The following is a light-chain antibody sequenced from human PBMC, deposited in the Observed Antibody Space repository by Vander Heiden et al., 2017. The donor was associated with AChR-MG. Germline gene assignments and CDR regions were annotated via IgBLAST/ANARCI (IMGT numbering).Light chain of an antibody. CDR1: SSNIGAGYD. CDR2: GNR. V-gene: IGLV1-40*01. CDR3: QSYDSSLSGSRV. Sequence: SVLTQPPSVSGAPGQRFTLDCTGRSSNIGAGYDVQCDQQLPRTAPKLLIYGNRNRPSGVSDRFSGSKSGTSASLAITGLQAEDVADDYCQSYDSSLSGSRVFGGGTKLTVL. J-gene: IGLJ2*01.